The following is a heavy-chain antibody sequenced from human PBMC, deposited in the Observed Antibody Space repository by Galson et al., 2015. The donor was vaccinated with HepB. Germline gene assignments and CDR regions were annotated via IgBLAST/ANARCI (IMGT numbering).Heavy chain of an antibody. CDR2: ISYDGSNK. Sequence: LRLSCAASGFTFSSYAMHWVRQAPGKGLEWVAVISYDGSNKYYADSVKGRFTISRDNSKNTLYLQMNSLRAEDTAVYYCARHYYYDSSGYLDYWGQGTLVTVSS. J-gene: IGHJ4*02. CDR1: GFTFSSYA. D-gene: IGHD3-22*01. CDR3: ARHYYYDSSGYLDY. V-gene: IGHV3-30-3*01.